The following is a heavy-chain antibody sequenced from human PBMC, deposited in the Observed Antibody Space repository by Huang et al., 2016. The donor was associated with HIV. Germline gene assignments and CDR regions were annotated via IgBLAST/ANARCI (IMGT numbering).Heavy chain of an antibody. CDR1: GYIFSTYA. D-gene: IGHD6-25*01. CDR3: ARGIAAGDY. Sequence: QVKLVQSGAELKKPGASVKLSCKASGYIFSTYATHWVRRAPGQRLEWMGRSNAGNGNTKYSQRFQGRVTITRDTAASTAYVELSSLRSEDTGVYYCARGIAAGDYWGQGTLVTVSS. CDR2: SNAGNGNT. J-gene: IGHJ4*02. V-gene: IGHV1-3*01.